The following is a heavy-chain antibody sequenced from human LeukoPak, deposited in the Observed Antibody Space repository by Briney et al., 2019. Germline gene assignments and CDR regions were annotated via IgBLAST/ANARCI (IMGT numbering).Heavy chain of an antibody. CDR2: IGGSGDTT. D-gene: IGHD2-15*01. V-gene: IGHV3-23*01. J-gene: IGHJ4*02. Sequence: QSGGPLRLSCAASGFTFSTYAMSWVRQAPGKGLEWVSTIGGSGDTTYYADAVKGRFTISRDNSKNTLYVQMNSLRVDDTAVYYCVEDVVVIVAAKPGIWGQGTLVTVSS. CDR3: VEDVVVIVAAKPGI. CDR1: GFTFSTYA.